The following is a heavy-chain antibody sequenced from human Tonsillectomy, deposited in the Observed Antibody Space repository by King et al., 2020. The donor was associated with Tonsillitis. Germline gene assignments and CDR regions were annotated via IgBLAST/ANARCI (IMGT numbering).Heavy chain of an antibody. CDR1: GGSVTDYY. D-gene: IGHD3-3*01. CDR2: IYTSGNS. Sequence: VQLQESGPGLVKPSEPLSLTCTVSGGSVTDYYWSWIRQPAGKGLEWIGRIYTSGNSNYNPSLNPSLKSRVTMSVDTSKNQFSLKLSSVTAADTAVYYCARDEWTDAFDIWGQGTLVTVSS. CDR3: ARDEWTDAFDI. V-gene: IGHV4-4*07. J-gene: IGHJ3*02.